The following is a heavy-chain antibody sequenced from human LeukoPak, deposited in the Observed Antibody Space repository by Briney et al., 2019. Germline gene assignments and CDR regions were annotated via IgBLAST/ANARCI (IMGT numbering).Heavy chain of an antibody. CDR2: ISAYNGNT. Sequence: ASVKVSCKASGYTFTGYYMHWVRQAPGQGLEWMGWISAYNGNTNYAQKLQGRVTMTTDTSTSTAYMELRSLRSDDTAVYYCARETISLDAFDIWGQGTMVTVSS. V-gene: IGHV1-18*04. J-gene: IGHJ3*02. CDR1: GYTFTGYY. D-gene: IGHD3-9*01. CDR3: ARETISLDAFDI.